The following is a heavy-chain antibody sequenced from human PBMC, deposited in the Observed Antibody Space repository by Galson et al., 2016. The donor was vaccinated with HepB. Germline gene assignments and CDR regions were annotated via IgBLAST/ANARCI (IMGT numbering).Heavy chain of an antibody. V-gene: IGHV3-21*01. CDR3: ARGDIVGAIFDY. Sequence: SLRLSCAASGFTFSSYSMNWVRQAPGKGLEWVSSISSSSSYIYYADSVKGRFTISRDNAKNSLYLQMNNLRAEDTAVYYCARGDIVGAIFDYWGQGTLVTVSS. CDR2: ISSSSSYI. J-gene: IGHJ4*02. D-gene: IGHD1-26*01. CDR1: GFTFSSYS.